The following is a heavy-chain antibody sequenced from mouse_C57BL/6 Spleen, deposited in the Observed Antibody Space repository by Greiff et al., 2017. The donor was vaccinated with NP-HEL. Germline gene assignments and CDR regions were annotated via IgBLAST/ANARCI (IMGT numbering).Heavy chain of an antibody. J-gene: IGHJ2*01. CDR2: ILPGSGST. V-gene: IGHV1-9*01. Sequence: QVQLKQSGAELMKPGASVKLSCKATGYTFTGYWIEWVKQRPGHGLEWIGEILPGSGSTNYNEKFKGKATFTADTSSNTAYMQRSSLTTEDSAIYYCARRGYYYGSSFFFDYWGQGTTLTVSS. D-gene: IGHD1-1*01. CDR3: ARRGYYYGSSFFFDY. CDR1: GYTFTGYW.